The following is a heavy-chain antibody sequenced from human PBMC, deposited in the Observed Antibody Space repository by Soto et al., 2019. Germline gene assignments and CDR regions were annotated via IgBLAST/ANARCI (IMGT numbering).Heavy chain of an antibody. D-gene: IGHD3-22*01. CDR3: AKDAPYYYDSSGYYGPFDY. Sequence: GGSLRLSCAASGFTFSSYGIHWVRQAPGKGLEWVALISYDGGNKYYADSVKGRFTISRDNSKNTLYLQMNSLRDEDTAVYYCAKDAPYYYDSSGYYGPFDYWGQGTQVTVSS. J-gene: IGHJ4*02. CDR2: ISYDGGNK. CDR1: GFTFSSYG. V-gene: IGHV3-30*18.